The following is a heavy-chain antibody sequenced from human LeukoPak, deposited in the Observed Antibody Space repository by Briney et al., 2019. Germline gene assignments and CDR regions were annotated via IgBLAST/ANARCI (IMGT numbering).Heavy chain of an antibody. D-gene: IGHD3-22*01. CDR1: GFTFSSYA. CDR3: AKVRGEVDYYDSSGYYCYFDY. V-gene: IGHV3-23*01. J-gene: IGHJ4*02. Sequence: GGSLRLSCAASGFTFSSYAMSWVRQAPGKGLEWVSAISGSGGSTYYADSVKGRFTISRDNSKNTLYLQMNSLRAEDTAVYYCAKVRGEVDYYDSSGYYCYFDYWGQGTLVTVSS. CDR2: ISGSGGST.